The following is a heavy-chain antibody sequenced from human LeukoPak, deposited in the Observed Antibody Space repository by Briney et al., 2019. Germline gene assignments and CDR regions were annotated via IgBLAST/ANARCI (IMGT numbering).Heavy chain of an antibody. CDR2: ISGSGRTT. CDR1: AYTFSSYA. D-gene: IGHD3-22*01. J-gene: IGHJ5*02. Sequence: GGSLRLSCAASAYTFSSYAMSWVRQAPGKGLEWVAGISGSGRTTYYADSVKGRFTISRDNSKNTLYMQMNSLRAEDTAVYYCAKDLKVTTYDDSGGPTGFDPWGQGTLVTVSS. V-gene: IGHV3-23*01. CDR3: AKDLKVTTYDDSGGPTGFDP.